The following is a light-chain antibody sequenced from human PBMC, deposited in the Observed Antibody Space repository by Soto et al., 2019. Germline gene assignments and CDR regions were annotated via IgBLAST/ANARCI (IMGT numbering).Light chain of an antibody. CDR2: AVS. V-gene: IGLV2-11*01. Sequence: QSALTQPRSVSGSPGQSVSISCTGTNSDIGNYNLVSWYQQPPGKAPKLIISAVSRRPSGVPDRFSGSKSGNTASLTISGLQADDEADYYCSSYTLGGVVFGGGTKLTVL. CDR3: SSYTLGGVV. CDR1: NSDIGNYNL. J-gene: IGLJ2*01.